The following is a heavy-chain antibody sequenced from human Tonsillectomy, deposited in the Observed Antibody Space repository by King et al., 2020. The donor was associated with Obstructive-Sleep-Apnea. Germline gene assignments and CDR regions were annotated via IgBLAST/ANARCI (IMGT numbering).Heavy chain of an antibody. CDR2: IKQDGSEK. J-gene: IGHJ4*02. D-gene: IGHD2-21*02. CDR3: ARSFLNCGGDCYMGY. Sequence: VQLVESGGGLVQPGGSLRLSCAASGFTCSRYWMSWVRQAPGKGLEWVANIKQDGSEKYYVDFVKGHFTNSRDNAKNSLYLQMNSLRAEDTAVYYCARSFLNCGGDCYMGYWGQGTLVTVSS. CDR1: GFTCSRYW. V-gene: IGHV3-7*01.